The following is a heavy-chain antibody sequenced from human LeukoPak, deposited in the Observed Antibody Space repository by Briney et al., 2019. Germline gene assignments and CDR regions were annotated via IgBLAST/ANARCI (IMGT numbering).Heavy chain of an antibody. CDR1: GFTFSDYS. J-gene: IGHJ3*02. D-gene: IGHD5-24*01. CDR3: AKDRGMATRYAFDI. Sequence: PGGSLRLSCTASGFTFSDYSMNWVRQTPGKGLEWVSSLSSSSVYVYYADSVKGRFTISRDNARKSLFLQMNSLRAEDTAVYYCAKDRGMATRYAFDIWGQGTRVTVSS. CDR2: LSSSSVYV. V-gene: IGHV3-21*01.